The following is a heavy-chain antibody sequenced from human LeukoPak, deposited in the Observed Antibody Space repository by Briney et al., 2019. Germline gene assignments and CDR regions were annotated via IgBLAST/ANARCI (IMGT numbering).Heavy chain of an antibody. CDR1: GFTFRTYW. D-gene: IGHD4-11*01. CDR2: IKQDGSEK. CDR3: AGGKDYDAFDI. V-gene: IGHV3-7*01. Sequence: GGSLRLSCAASGFTFRTYWMSWVRQAPGKGLEWVANIKQDGSEKYYVDSVKGRFTISRDNSKNTLYLQMNSLRAEDTAVYYCAGGKDYDAFDIWGQGTMVTVSS. J-gene: IGHJ3*02.